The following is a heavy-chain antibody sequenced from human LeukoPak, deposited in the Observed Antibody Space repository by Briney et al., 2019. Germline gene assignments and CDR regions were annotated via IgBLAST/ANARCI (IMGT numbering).Heavy chain of an antibody. D-gene: IGHD2-15*01. CDR2: INPYSGAI. CDR3: ARDPIWQLLIDY. CDR1: GFTFTDDA. V-gene: IGHV1-2*02. Sequence: ASVKVSCKSSGFTFTDDAIHSVRQAPGQGLEWMGWINPYSGAINYAQKFQGRVTLTRDTSISTAYMELSRLTSGDTAVYYCARDPIWQLLIDYWGQGTLVTVSS. J-gene: IGHJ4*02.